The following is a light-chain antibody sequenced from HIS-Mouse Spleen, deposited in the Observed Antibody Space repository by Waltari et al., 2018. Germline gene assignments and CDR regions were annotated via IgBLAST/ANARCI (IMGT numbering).Light chain of an antibody. CDR3: AAWDDSLSGVV. V-gene: IGLV1-47*01. J-gene: IGLJ2*01. Sequence: TISCSGSSSNIGSNYVYWYQQLPGTAPKLLIYRNNQRPSGVPDRFSGSTSSTSASLSLSGLRSEDEADYYCAAWDDSLSGVVFGGGTKRTVL. CDR1: SSNIGSNY. CDR2: RNN.